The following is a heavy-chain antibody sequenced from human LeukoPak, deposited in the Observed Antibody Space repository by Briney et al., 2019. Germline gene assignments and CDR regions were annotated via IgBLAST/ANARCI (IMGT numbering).Heavy chain of an antibody. CDR2: IYYSGST. D-gene: IGHD3-10*01. J-gene: IGHJ4*02. CDR3: ARARYGSGSYYSPY. Sequence: SETLSLTCTVSGGSISSYYWSWIRQPPGKGLEWIGYIYYSGSTNYNPSLKSRVTISVDTSKNQFSLKLSSVTAADTAVYYCARARYGSGSYYSPYWGQGTLVTVSS. CDR1: GGSISSYY. V-gene: IGHV4-59*01.